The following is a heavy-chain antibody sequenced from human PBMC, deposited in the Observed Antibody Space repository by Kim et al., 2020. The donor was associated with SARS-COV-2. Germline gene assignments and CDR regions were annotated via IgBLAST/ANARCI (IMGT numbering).Heavy chain of an antibody. CDR1: GYSFTCYW. V-gene: IGHV5-51*01. CDR2: IYPGDSDT. CDR3: ARPRNLGELSFGY. Sequence: GESLKISCKGSGYSFTCYWIGWVRQMPGKGPEWMGIIYPGDSDTRYSPSFQGQVTISADKSITTAYLQWSSLKGSDTAMYYCARPRNLGELSFGYWGQGTLVSVSS. D-gene: IGHD3-16*02. J-gene: IGHJ4*02.